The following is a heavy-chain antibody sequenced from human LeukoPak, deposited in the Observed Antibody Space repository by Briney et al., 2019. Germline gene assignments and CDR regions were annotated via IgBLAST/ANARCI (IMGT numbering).Heavy chain of an antibody. D-gene: IGHD2-2*01. Sequence: PAETLSLTCTVSGGSISGYSWSWVRQPPGKGLEWIGYINYSGRTNYSPSLESRVTISIDMSRCQFSLQLSLVTAVDTAIYYCASTYWSSTSGDLFCFDYWGQGILVTVSS. CDR1: GGSISGYS. CDR3: ASTYWSSTSGDLFCFDY. CDR2: INYSGRT. V-gene: IGHV4-59*01. J-gene: IGHJ4*02.